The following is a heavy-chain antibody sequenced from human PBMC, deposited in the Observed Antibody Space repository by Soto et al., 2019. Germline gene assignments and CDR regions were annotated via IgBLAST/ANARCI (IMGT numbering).Heavy chain of an antibody. CDR2: NNPSGGST. D-gene: IGHD3-22*01. CDR3: ARESPTLNYYDTSGSPSPYFDY. V-gene: IGHV1-46*01. Sequence: ASVKVSCKASGYTSTSYYMHWVRQAPGQGLEWMGINNPSGGSTRYAQKFQGRVTMTRDTSTSTVYMELSSLRSEDTAVYYCARESPTLNYYDTSGSPSPYFDYWG. CDR1: GYTSTSYY. J-gene: IGHJ4*01.